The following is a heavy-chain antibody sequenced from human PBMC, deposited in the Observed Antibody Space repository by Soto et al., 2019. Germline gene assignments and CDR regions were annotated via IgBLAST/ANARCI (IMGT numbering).Heavy chain of an antibody. D-gene: IGHD3-10*01. CDR1: GYTFTSYD. CDR2: MNPNSGNT. J-gene: IGHJ6*02. Sequence: QVQLVQSGAEVKKPGASVKVSCKASGYTFTSYDINWVRQATGQGLEWMGWMNPNSGNTGYAQKFQGRVTMTRNTSISTAYMELSSLRSEDTAVYYCASHYYGSGSSRYYYYVMDVWGQGTTVTVSS. CDR3: ASHYYGSGSSRYYYYVMDV. V-gene: IGHV1-8*01.